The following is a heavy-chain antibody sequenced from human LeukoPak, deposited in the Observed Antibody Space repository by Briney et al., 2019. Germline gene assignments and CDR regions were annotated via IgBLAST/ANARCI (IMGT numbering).Heavy chain of an antibody. CDR1: GGSISSYY. CDR3: ARSGARSGYVSY. D-gene: IGHD3-22*01. CDR2: IYHSGTT. V-gene: IGHV4-59*12. Sequence: SETLSLTCTVSGGSISSYYWSWIRQPPGKGLEWIGYIYHSGTTNYNPSLKSRVTISVDTSKNQFSLKLSSVTAADTAVYYCARSGARSGYVSYWGQGTLVTVSS. J-gene: IGHJ4*02.